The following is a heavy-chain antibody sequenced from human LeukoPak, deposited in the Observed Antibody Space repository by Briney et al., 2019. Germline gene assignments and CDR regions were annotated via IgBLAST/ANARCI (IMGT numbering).Heavy chain of an antibody. J-gene: IGHJ4*02. D-gene: IGHD2-2*02. CDR3: AKEFDAPRRQYPS. CDR1: DFTFSAYA. V-gene: IGHV3-30*04. Sequence: PGGSLRLSCAASDFTFSAYAMHWVRQAPGKGLEWVAVISFDGSHKYYTDSVKGRFTISRDNANNSLYLEMKSLRAEDTAVYYCAKEFDAPRRQYPSWGQGTLVTVS. CDR2: ISFDGSHK.